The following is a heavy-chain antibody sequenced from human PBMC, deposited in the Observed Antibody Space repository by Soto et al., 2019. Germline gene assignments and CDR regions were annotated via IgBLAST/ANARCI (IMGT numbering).Heavy chain of an antibody. Sequence: LILSCAASGFTFSSYGMHWVRQAPGKGLEWVAVIWYDGSNKYYADSVKGRFTISRDNSKNTLYLQMNSLRAEDTAVYYCARDPAYYYDSSGQLYYYGMDVWGQGTTVTVSS. V-gene: IGHV3-33*01. D-gene: IGHD3-22*01. CDR1: GFTFSSYG. CDR3: ARDPAYYYDSSGQLYYYGMDV. CDR2: IWYDGSNK. J-gene: IGHJ6*02.